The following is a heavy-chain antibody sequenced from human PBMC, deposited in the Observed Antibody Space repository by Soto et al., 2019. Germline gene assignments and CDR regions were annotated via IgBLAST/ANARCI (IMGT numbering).Heavy chain of an antibody. CDR3: ARGVYSNDWIFDY. V-gene: IGHV3-7*01. D-gene: IGHD3-9*01. CDR2: IKQDGRET. J-gene: IGHJ4*01. CDR1: IFISATVW. Sequence: GVCLRPSCAPSIFISATVWMRCVRQPPGKGMEWVGNIKQDGRETNYVDSVTGRSTLSRYKPTHPLHLQMNSLKAEDTAMYLCARGVYSNDWIFDYWGQGTLVTVSS.